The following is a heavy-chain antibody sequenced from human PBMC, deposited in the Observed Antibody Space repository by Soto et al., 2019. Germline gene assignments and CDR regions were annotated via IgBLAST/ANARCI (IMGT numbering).Heavy chain of an antibody. J-gene: IGHJ2*01. CDR3: AGGVDKLLQLTTFEL. V-gene: IGHV1-18*04. D-gene: IGHD1-1*01. Sequence: QVQLAQSGPEVKKPGASVKVSCKASGYTFSSHSISWMRQAPGQGLEWMGWINTYNGNTQYTQKHQGRVTLTTETSTTTAYMELRSLRSDDTAVYYCAGGVDKLLQLTTFELWGRGTLVTVSS. CDR1: GYTFSSHS. CDR2: INTYNGNT.